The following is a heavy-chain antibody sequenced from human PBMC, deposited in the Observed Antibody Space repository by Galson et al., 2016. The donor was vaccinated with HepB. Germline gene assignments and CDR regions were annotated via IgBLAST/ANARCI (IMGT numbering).Heavy chain of an antibody. Sequence: SETLSLTCTVSGGSINNYYWSWIRQPPGNGLEWIGYIYESGYTNYNPSPKSRVTISVDTSKNQFSLKLSSVTAADTAVYYCAGSDYSSSFVDYWGQGTLVTVSS. CDR3: AGSDYSSSFVDY. CDR2: IYESGYT. J-gene: IGHJ4*02. D-gene: IGHD6-6*01. CDR1: GGSINNYY. V-gene: IGHV4-59*01.